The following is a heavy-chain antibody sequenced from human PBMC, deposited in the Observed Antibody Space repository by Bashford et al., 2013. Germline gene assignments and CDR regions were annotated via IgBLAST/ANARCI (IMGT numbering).Heavy chain of an antibody. J-gene: IGHJ3*02. V-gene: IGHV1-2*02. Sequence: SVKVSCTASGYTFTGYYMHWVRQAPGQGLEWMGWIIPYSGGTNYAQNFQGRVTMTRDTSISTAYMELSSLTSDDTAVYFCARVVLEFXITSWGMVTLMSFDIVGPRDNGHRLL. CDR3: ARVVLEFXITSWGMVTLMSFDI. D-gene: IGHD3-16*01. CDR2: IIPYSGGT. CDR1: GYTFTGYY.